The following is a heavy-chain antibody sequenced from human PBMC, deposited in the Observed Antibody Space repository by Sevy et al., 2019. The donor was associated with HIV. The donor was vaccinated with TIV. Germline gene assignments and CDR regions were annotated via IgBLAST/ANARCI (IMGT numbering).Heavy chain of an antibody. V-gene: IGHV3-48*03. D-gene: IGHD2-8*01. CDR3: TRNGGAFDNGFDP. Sequence: GESLKISCTASGFTFSSYDMNWVRQAPGKGLEWVSKISSSGSSIYYADSVKGRFTISRDNAKNSLNLQMNSLRAEDMAVYYCTRNGGAFDNGFDPWGQGTLVTVSS. J-gene: IGHJ5*02. CDR2: ISSSGSSI. CDR1: GFTFSSYD.